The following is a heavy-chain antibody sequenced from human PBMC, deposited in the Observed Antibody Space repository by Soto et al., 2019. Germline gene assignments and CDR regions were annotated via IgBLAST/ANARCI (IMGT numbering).Heavy chain of an antibody. CDR1: GYSFTSYW. J-gene: IGHJ6*02. D-gene: IGHD6-19*01. CDR2: IDPSDSYT. CDR3: ASCISVAGPSIYYYYGMDV. Sequence: EVQLVQSGAEVKKPGESLRISCKGSGYSFTSYWISWVRQMPGQGLEWMGRIDPSDSYTNYSPSLQGNVTISADKSISTADLQWRSLKASDTAMYYCASCISVAGPSIYYYYGMDVRGQGTTVTVSS. V-gene: IGHV5-10-1*01.